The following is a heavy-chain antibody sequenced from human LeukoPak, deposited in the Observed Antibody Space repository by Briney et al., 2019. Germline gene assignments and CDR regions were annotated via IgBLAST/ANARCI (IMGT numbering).Heavy chain of an antibody. CDR3: ARAGGRDYYDSSGFSPR. V-gene: IGHV1-18*01. CDR1: GYTFTSYG. Sequence: GASVKVSCKASGYTFTSYGISWVRQAPGQGLEWMGLISAYNGNTNYAQKLQGRVTMTTDTSTSTAYMELRSLRSDDTAVYYCARAGGRDYYDSSGFSPRWGQGTLVTVSS. D-gene: IGHD3-22*01. CDR2: ISAYNGNT. J-gene: IGHJ4*02.